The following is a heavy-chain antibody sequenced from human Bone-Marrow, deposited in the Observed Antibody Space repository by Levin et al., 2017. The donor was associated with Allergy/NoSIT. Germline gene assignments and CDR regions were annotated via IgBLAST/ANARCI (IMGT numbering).Heavy chain of an antibody. J-gene: IGHJ3*02. Sequence: SVKVSCKASGGTFNNYPINWMRQAPGQGLEWMGGFTPLFGTAKYAQNFKGRLTITPDTSTGTAYMEVISLRSEDTAVYYCARDTDWAFDMWGQGTMVIVSS. V-gene: IGHV1-69*06. CDR1: GGTFNNYP. D-gene: IGHD3-9*01. CDR3: ARDTDWAFDM. CDR2: FTPLFGTA.